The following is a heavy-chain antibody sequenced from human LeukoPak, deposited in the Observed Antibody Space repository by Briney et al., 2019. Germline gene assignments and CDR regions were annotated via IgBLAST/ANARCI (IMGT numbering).Heavy chain of an antibody. CDR3: ASGRYYAMVV. Sequence: GGSLRLSCAASGFTFSSYSMNWVRQAPGKGLVWVSLVNPDGSSTNYADSVKGRFTISRDNAKNTLYLQMNSLRAEDTAVYYCASGRYYAMVVWGQGATVTVSS. CDR1: GFTFSSYS. D-gene: IGHD3-10*01. V-gene: IGHV3-74*01. CDR2: VNPDGSST. J-gene: IGHJ6*02.